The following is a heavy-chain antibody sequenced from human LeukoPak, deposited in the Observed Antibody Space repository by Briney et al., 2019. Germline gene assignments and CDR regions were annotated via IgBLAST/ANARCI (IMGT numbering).Heavy chain of an antibody. V-gene: IGHV3-21*01. Sequence: PGGSLRLSCAGSGFTVSSNYMSWVRQAPGKGLEWVSSISSSSSNIYYADSVKGRFTISRDNAKNSLYLQMNSLRVEDTAVYYCARCTTGRTFGSLREIKRSREIDYWGQGTLVTVSS. CDR3: ARCTTGRTFGSLREIKRSREIDY. J-gene: IGHJ4*02. CDR2: ISSSSSNI. D-gene: IGHD1-1*01. CDR1: GFTVSSNY.